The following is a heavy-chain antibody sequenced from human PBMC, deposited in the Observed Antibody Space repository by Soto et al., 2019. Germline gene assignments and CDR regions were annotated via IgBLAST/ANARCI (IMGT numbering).Heavy chain of an antibody. D-gene: IGHD1-26*01. CDR2: ISSGSAYI. J-gene: IGHJ5*02. V-gene: IGHV3-21*06. Sequence: EVQVVESGGGLVKPGGSLRLSCTFTFSMYSMNWVRQAPGKGLEWVASISSGSAYIKYAESVKGRFTISRDNAKNSLHLQMNGRRAEDTDIYHCARDQGGSYDSWFDPWGQGTLVTVSS. CDR3: ARDQGGSYDSWFDP. CDR1: TFSMYS.